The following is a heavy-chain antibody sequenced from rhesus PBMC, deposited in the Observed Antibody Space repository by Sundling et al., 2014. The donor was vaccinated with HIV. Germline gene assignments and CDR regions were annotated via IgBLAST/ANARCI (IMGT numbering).Heavy chain of an antibody. J-gene: IGHJ4*01. Sequence: EVQLVETGGGLVQPGGSLKLSCAASGFTFSSYGMSWVRQAPGKGLEWVSAISSSGATTYYADSVRGRFTISRDNSKNTLSLEMNSLRAEDTAVYYCAKWIIAAAGTGDYWGQGVLVTVSS. CDR3: AKWIIAAAGTGDY. CDR1: GFTFSSYG. V-gene: IGHV3-103*01. D-gene: IGHD6-25*01. CDR2: ISSSGATT.